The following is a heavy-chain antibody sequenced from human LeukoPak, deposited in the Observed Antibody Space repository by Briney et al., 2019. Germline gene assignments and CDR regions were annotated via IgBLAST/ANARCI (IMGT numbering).Heavy chain of an antibody. CDR1: GFTFSNYW. CDR3: ARGNYYPGSGGSPLDY. V-gene: IGHV3-74*01. Sequence: GGSLRLSCAASGFTFSNYWMHWVRQAPGKGLVWVSRINSDGSSTNYADSVKGRFTISRDNAKNTLYLQMNSLRAEDTAVYYCARGNYYPGSGGSPLDYWGQGTLVTVSS. J-gene: IGHJ4*02. CDR2: INSDGSST. D-gene: IGHD3-10*01.